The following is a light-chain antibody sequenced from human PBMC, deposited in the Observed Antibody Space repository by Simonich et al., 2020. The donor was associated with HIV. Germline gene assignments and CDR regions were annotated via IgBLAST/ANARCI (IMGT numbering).Light chain of an antibody. V-gene: IGKV1-17*01. CDR2: AAS. CDR1: QDISHY. CDR3: LQHNTYPLA. Sequence: DIQLTQSPSSLSASVGDRVTITCQTSQDISHYLNWYQQKPGQVPKRLIYAASSLQSGFPSRFSGRGSGTEFTLTISSLQPEDFATYYCLQHNTYPLAFGQGTRLEIK. J-gene: IGKJ5*01.